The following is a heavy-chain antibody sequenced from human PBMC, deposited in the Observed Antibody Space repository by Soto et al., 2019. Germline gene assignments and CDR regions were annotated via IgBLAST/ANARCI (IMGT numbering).Heavy chain of an antibody. V-gene: IGHV1-2*02. D-gene: IGHD6-19*01. CDR3: AKVISTIGSKQWLAQTKHQALDY. Sequence: QVNLVQSGAEVKKPGASVKVSCKASGYNFNGYYIHWVRQAPGQGLEWMGWMNPNTGGANYAQKFQGKVIMTTDTSISTAYLELRSLTSDATSVDYCAKVISTIGSKQWLAQTKHQALDYWGQGTLVTVSS. CDR1: GYNFNGYY. CDR2: MNPNTGGA. J-gene: IGHJ4*02.